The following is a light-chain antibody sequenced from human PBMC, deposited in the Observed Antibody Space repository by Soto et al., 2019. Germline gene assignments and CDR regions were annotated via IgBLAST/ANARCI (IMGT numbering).Light chain of an antibody. J-gene: IGKJ1*01. V-gene: IGKV1-17*01. CDR3: LQHNSYPQT. CDR2: SAS. CDR1: QGIRHD. Sequence: DIHMTQSPSSLSASVGDRVTITCRASQGIRHDLGWYQQKPGKAPTRLIYSASSLQSGVPSRFSGSGSGTEFTLTISSLQPEDSATYYCLQHNSYPQTFGQGTKVEIK.